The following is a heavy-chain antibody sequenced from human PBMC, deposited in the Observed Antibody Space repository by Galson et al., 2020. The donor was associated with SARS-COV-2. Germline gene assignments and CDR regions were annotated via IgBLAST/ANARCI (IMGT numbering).Heavy chain of an antibody. CDR2: IDWDDDK. CDR1: GFSLSITGMC. CDR3: ARNDITGTSAYMDV. V-gene: IGHV2-70*17. J-gene: IGHJ6*03. D-gene: IGHD1-7*01. Sequence: VSGPTLVKPTQTLTLTCTFSGFSLSITGMCVSWIRQPPGKALQWLARIDWDDDKFYNTSLETRLTISKDTSKNQVVLTMTNMDPEDTATYYCARNDITGTSAYMDVWGKGTTVTVSS.